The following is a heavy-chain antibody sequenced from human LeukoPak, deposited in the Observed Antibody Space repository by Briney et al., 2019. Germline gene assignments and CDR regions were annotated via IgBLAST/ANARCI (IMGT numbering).Heavy chain of an antibody. V-gene: IGHV3-30*04. J-gene: IGHJ4*02. D-gene: IGHD2-21*02. CDR2: ISYDGSNK. Sequence: GGSLRLSCAASGFTFSSYAMHWVRQAPGKGLEWVAVISYDGSNKYYADSVKGRFTISRDNSKNTLHLQMNSLRAEDTAVCYCAREEVIIVVVTAIDYWGQGTLVTVSS. CDR3: AREEVIIVVVTAIDY. CDR1: GFTFSSYA.